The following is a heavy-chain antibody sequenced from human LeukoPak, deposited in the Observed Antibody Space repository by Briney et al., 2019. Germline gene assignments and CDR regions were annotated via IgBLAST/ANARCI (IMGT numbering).Heavy chain of an antibody. Sequence: SETLSLTCVVYGGSFSGYYWSWIRQPPGKGLEWIGESDHSGTTNYNPSLKSRVTMSVDTSKNQFSLMVSSVTAADTAVYYCATGRNGVVPSPILGVGPWYNYHYMDVWGKGTTVTVSS. CDR2: SDHSGTT. CDR3: ATGRNGVVPSPILGVGPWYNYHYMDV. CDR1: GGSFSGYY. D-gene: IGHD2-2*02. V-gene: IGHV4-34*01. J-gene: IGHJ6*03.